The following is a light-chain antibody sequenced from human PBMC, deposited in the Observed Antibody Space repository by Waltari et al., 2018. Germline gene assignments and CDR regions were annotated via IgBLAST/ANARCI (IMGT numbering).Light chain of an antibody. CDR1: PSIGKY. V-gene: IGKV3-20*01. CDR3: QHYVRLPVT. Sequence: IVLTPFPGTVSLSAGERATLPCRASPSIGKYLAWYQLRPGQAPRFLIYDAYIRAAGIPDRFSGSGSGTDFSLTISRLEPDDFAMYYCQHYVRLPVTFGEGTKVEIK. J-gene: IGKJ1*01. CDR2: DAY.